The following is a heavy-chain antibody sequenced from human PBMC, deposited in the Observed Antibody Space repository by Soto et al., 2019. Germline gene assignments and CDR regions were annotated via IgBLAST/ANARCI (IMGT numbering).Heavy chain of an antibody. CDR1: GGTFSSYA. D-gene: IGHD2-21*02. J-gene: IGHJ3*02. CDR3: ARDHHGGNSFAFDI. V-gene: IGHV1-69*13. CDR2: IIPIFGTA. Sequence: SVKVSCKASGGTFSSYAISWVRQAPGQGLEWMGGIIPIFGTANYAQKFQGRVTITADESTSTAYMELSSLRSEDTVVYYCARDHHGGNSFAFDIWGQGTMVTVSS.